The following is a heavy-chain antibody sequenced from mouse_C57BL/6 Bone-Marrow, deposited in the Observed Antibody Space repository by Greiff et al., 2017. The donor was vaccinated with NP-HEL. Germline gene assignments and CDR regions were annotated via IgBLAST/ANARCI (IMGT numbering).Heavy chain of an antibody. CDR2: IYPGDGGT. V-gene: IGHV1-80*01. CDR3: ARVDYGSSRFGYAMGY. D-gene: IGHD1-1*01. CDR1: GYAFSSYW. Sequence: VQLQESGAELVKPGASVKISCKASGYAFSSYWMNWVKERPGKGLEWIGQIYPGDGGTKYNGKFKGKATLTADKSSSTAYMQVSSLTSEDSAVYFCARVDYGSSRFGYAMGYWGQGTSDTVSS. J-gene: IGHJ4*01.